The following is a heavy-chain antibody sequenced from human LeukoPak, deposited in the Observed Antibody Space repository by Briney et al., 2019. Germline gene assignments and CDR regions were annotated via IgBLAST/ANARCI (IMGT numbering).Heavy chain of an antibody. J-gene: IGHJ6*02. D-gene: IGHD3-10*01. CDR3: ARDLVRGVTHYFGMDV. V-gene: IGHV3-21*01. CDR2: ISSSIGYI. Sequence: GGSLRLSCAASEFTFSGYWMNWVRQTPGKGLEWVSSISSSIGYIYYADSVRGRFTISRDNAKNSLYLQMNSLRAEDTAVYYCARDLVRGVTHYFGMDVRGQGTTVTVSS. CDR1: EFTFSGYW.